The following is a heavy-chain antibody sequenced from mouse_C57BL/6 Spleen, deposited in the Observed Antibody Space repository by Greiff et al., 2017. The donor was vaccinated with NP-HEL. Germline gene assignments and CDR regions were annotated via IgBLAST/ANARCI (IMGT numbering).Heavy chain of an antibody. D-gene: IGHD1-1*02. CDR1: GYTFTDYN. J-gene: IGHJ4*01. CDR3: ARDRVARES. Sequence: VQLKESGPELVKPGASVKIPCKASGYTFTDYNMDWVKQSHGKSLEWIGDINPNNGGTIYNQKFKGKATLTVDKSSSTAYMELRSLTSDDTAVYYCARDRVARESWGEETSVTVSS. CDR2: INPNNGGT. V-gene: IGHV1-18*01.